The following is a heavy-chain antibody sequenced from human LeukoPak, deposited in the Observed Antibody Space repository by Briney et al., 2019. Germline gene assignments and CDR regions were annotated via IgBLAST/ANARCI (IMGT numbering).Heavy chain of an antibody. J-gene: IGHJ4*02. D-gene: IGHD3-10*01. CDR3: AREYGSGSYTGIDY. V-gene: IGHV1-18*01. Sequence: ASVKVSCKSSGSTFINYDTTWVRQPPGPGLGWMGWISAYNSAYNGNTHYAQKLQGRVTMTTDTSTNTGYMELRSLRSDDTAVYYCAREYGSGSYTGIDYWGQGTLVTVSS. CDR1: GSTFINYD. CDR2: ISAYNSAYNGNT.